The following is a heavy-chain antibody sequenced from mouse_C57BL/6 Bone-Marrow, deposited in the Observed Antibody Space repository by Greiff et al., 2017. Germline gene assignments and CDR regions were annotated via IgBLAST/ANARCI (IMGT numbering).Heavy chain of an antibody. V-gene: IGHV5-15*01. CDR3: ARQDYCSSYDYAMDY. CDR1: GFTFSDYG. Sequence: EVQGVESGGGLVQPGGSLKLSCAASGFTFSDYGMAWVRQAPRKGPEWVAFISNLAYSIYYADTVTGRFTISRENAKNTLDLEMSSLRSDDTAMYYCARQDYCSSYDYAMDYWGQGTSVTVSS. J-gene: IGHJ4*01. D-gene: IGHD1-1*01. CDR2: ISNLAYSI.